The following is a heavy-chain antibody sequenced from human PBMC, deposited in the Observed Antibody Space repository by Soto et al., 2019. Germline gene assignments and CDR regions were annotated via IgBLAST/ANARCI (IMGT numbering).Heavy chain of an antibody. CDR3: ARASHGWGGQWPPRKRLNWFDP. Sequence: SETLSLTCAVYGGSFSGYYWSWIRQPPGKGLEWIGEINHSGSTNYNPSLKSRVTISVDTSKNQFSLKLSSVTAADTAVYYCARASHGWGGQWPPRKRLNWFDPWGQGTLVTVSS. CDR1: GGSFSGYY. CDR2: INHSGST. V-gene: IGHV4-34*01. D-gene: IGHD6-19*01. J-gene: IGHJ5*02.